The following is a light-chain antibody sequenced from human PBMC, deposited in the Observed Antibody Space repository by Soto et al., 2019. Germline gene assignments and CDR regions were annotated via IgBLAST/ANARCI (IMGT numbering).Light chain of an antibody. CDR1: QSIDKW. V-gene: IGKV1-5*03. J-gene: IGKJ1*01. CDR2: KTS. Sequence: GDRVTVTCRASQSIDKWLAWYQQKPGKAPKLLMYKTSLLQSGIPSRFSGSGSGTEFTLTISSLKSDDVASYYCQQYSKYPWTFGQGTKVEV. CDR3: QQYSKYPWT.